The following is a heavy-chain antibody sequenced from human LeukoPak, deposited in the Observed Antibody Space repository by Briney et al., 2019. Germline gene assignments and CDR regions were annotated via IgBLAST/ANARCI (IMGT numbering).Heavy chain of an antibody. J-gene: IGHJ4*02. D-gene: IGHD3-22*01. CDR1: GFTFADYA. CDR2: LSWNSGGI. V-gene: IGHV3-9*01. Sequence: PGRSLRLSCAVSGFTFADYAMHWVRQSPGKGLEWVSGLSWNSGGIGYAESVKGRFTVSRDNAKNSLYLQMNSLRAEDTAFYYCAKSYSSAYYSSFDYWGQGTLVTVSS. CDR3: AKSYSSAYYSSFDY.